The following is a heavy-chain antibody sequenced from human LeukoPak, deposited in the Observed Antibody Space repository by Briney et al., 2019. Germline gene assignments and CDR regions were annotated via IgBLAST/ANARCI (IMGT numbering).Heavy chain of an antibody. CDR1: GFTFSNYI. Sequence: PGGSLRLSCAASGFTFSNYILNWVRQAPGEGLEWVSSSSTSSTYMYYADSVKGRFTISRDNAKSSLYLQMNSLRAEDTAVYYCARGAYYYEDWGQGTLVTVSS. CDR2: SSTSSTYM. V-gene: IGHV3-21*01. D-gene: IGHD3-22*01. CDR3: ARGAYYYED. J-gene: IGHJ4*02.